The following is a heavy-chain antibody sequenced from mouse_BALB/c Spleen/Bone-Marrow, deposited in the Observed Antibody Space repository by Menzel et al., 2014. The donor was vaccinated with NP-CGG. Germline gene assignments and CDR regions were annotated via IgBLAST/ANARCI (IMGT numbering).Heavy chain of an antibody. CDR2: INPYNGDT. J-gene: IGHJ3*01. CDR3: GGQDGYYGGFAY. CDR1: GYSFXGYF. D-gene: IGHD2-3*01. Sequence: VQLQQSGPELVKPGASVKISYKASGYSFXGYFMNWVKQSHGKSLEWIGRINPYNGDTFYNQKFKGKATLTVDKSSSTAHMELLSLTSEDSAVYYCGGQDGYYGGFAYWGQGTLVTVSA. V-gene: IGHV1-37*01.